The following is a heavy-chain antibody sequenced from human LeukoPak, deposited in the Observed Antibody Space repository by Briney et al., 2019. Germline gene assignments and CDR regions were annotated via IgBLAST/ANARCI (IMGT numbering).Heavy chain of an antibody. CDR1: GGSISSGGYY. CDR3: ARVTGYDYVWGSYRYPKEFDY. CDR2: IYYSGST. Sequence: PSETLSLTCTVSGGSISSGGYYWSWIRQHPGKGLEWIGYIYYSGSTYYNPSLKSRVTISVDTSKNQFSLKLSSVTAADTAVYYCARVTGYDYVWGSYRYPKEFDYWGQGTLVTVSS. J-gene: IGHJ4*02. V-gene: IGHV4-31*03. D-gene: IGHD3-16*02.